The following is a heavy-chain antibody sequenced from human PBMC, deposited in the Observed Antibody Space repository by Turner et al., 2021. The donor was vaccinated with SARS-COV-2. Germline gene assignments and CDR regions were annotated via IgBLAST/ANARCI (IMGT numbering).Heavy chain of an antibody. CDR3: ARSKFPYYYYGMDV. J-gene: IGHJ6*02. CDR1: GFTFSDYF. D-gene: IGHD2-21*01. V-gene: IGHV3-11*06. Sequence: QVQLVESGGGLVKPGGSLRLYCAASGFTFSDYFMSWIRQAPGKGLEWVSYISSSTIYTNYADSVNGRFTISRDNAKNSLYLQMNSLRAEDTAVYYCARSKFPYYYYGMDVWGQGTTVTVSS. CDR2: ISSSTIYT.